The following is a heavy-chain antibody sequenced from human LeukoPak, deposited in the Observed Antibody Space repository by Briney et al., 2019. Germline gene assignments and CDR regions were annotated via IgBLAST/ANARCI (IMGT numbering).Heavy chain of an antibody. CDR2: ISPYNSNT. CDR3: AKGERRLLWFGELFYYFDY. D-gene: IGHD3-10*01. CDR1: GYTFTTSG. Sequence: ASGKVSCKASGYTFTTSGITWVRQAPGQGLEWIGWISPYNSNTQSAKKLQGRVTMTTDTSKSTAYMELRSLRSDDAAVYYCAKGERRLLWFGELFYYFDYWGQGTLVTVPS. V-gene: IGHV1-18*01. J-gene: IGHJ4*02.